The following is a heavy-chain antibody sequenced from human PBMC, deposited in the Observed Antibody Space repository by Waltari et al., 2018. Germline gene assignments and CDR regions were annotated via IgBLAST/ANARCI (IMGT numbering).Heavy chain of an antibody. CDR3: ARPDSN. CDR1: GGSISSYY. J-gene: IGHJ4*02. D-gene: IGHD6-13*01. V-gene: IGHV4-59*12. CDR2: IYYSGST. Sequence: QVQLQESGPGLVKPSETLSLTCTVSGGSISSYYWSWIRQPPGKGLEWIGSIYYSGSTYYNPSLKSRVTISVDTSKNQFSLKLSSVTAADTAVYYCARPDSNWGQGTLVTVSS.